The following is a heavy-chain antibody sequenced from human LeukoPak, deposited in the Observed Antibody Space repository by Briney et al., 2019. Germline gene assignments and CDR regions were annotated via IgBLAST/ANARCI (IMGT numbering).Heavy chain of an antibody. D-gene: IGHD3-10*01. V-gene: IGHV4-59*01. Sequence: SETLSLTCIVSGGSISSYYWSWIRQPPGKGLEWIGYIYYSGSTNYNPSLKSRVTISVDTSKNQFSLKLSSVTAADTAVYYCARDEDSAYGSGSYPSWGQGALVTVSS. CDR1: GGSISSYY. CDR3: ARDEDSAYGSGSYPS. J-gene: IGHJ5*02. CDR2: IYYSGST.